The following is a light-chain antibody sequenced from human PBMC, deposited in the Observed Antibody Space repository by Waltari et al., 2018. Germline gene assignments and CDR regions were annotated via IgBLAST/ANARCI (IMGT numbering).Light chain of an antibody. J-gene: IGLJ2*01. Sequence: QSALTQPRPVSGSPGQSVTISCTGTSSDVGGSDSVSWYQQHPGKAPKLMIYDVTKRPAGVRGRFSGAKSGNTASLTISGLQVEDEADYYCCSYAGSSVLFGGGTKLTVL. CDR2: DVT. CDR1: SSDVGGSDS. V-gene: IGLV2-11*01. CDR3: CSYAGSSVL.